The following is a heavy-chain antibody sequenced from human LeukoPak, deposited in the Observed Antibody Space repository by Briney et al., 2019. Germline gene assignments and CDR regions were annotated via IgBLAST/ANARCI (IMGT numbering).Heavy chain of an antibody. Sequence: SETLSLTCSVSGASTTSYYWNWIRQAPGRGLEWIGYIYSDGTTSYSPSLRSRVTISIDTSRNQFSLKLSSVTAADAAVYYCARDTRSYDTSGYYYFDYWGQGALVTVSS. CDR2: IYSDGTT. V-gene: IGHV4-59*01. D-gene: IGHD3-22*01. CDR1: GASTTSYY. CDR3: ARDTRSYDTSGYYYFDY. J-gene: IGHJ4*02.